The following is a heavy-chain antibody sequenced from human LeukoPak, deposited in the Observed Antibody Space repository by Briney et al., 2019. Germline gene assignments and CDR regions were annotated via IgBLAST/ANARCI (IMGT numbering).Heavy chain of an antibody. V-gene: IGHV1-2*04. CDR3: ARDTNPSYSGWYNLPDY. CDR1: GYTFTDYY. J-gene: IGHJ4*02. D-gene: IGHD6-19*01. Sequence: ASVKVSCKASGYTFTDYYIQWVRQAPGQGPEWMGWINPNNGLTNYAQKFQAWVTMTRDTSITTVYMELSSLRSEDTAVYYCARDTNPSYSGWYNLPDYWGQGTLVTVSS. CDR2: INPNNGLT.